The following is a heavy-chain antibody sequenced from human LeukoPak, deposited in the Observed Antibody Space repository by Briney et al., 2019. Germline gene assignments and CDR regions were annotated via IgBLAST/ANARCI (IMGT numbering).Heavy chain of an antibody. CDR1: GFTFSSYG. CDR3: AKDGPDYYDRAFDI. Sequence: PGRSLGLSCAASGFTFSSYGMHWVRQAPGRGLEWVAVIWYDGSNKYYADSVKGRFTISRDNSKNTLYLQMNSLRAEDTAVYYCAKDGPDYYDRAFDIWGQGTMVTVSS. D-gene: IGHD3-22*01. CDR2: IWYDGSNK. J-gene: IGHJ3*02. V-gene: IGHV3-33*06.